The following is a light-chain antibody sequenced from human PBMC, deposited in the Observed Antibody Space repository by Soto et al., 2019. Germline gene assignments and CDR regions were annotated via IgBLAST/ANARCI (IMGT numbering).Light chain of an antibody. CDR2: KAS. V-gene: IGKV1-5*03. CDR1: QSISGW. CDR3: QQYNTFTWT. Sequence: DIQMTQSPSTLSASVGDRVTITCRASQSISGWLAWYQQKPGKAPKVLIYKASSLESGVSSRFSGSGSGTEFTLTISSLQPDDFATYYCQQYNTFTWTFGQGTKVEIK. J-gene: IGKJ1*01.